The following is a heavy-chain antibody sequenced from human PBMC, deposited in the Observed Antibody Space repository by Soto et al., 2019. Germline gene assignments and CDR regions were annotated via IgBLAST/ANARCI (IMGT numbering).Heavy chain of an antibody. CDR2: IYPRDSDI. D-gene: IGHD6-19*01. J-gene: IGHJ4*02. CDR1: GDSFPSFW. V-gene: IGHV5-51*01. CDR3: ARQHPLDSNAWYI. Sequence: EVQLVQSGPEVKKPGDSLKIACEVSGDSFPSFWIGWVRQLPGKGLEWVGSIYPRDSDIRYSPSLQGQVTISADKSISTAYLQWSSLKASASAIYYCARQHPLDSNAWYIWGQGTLVTVSS.